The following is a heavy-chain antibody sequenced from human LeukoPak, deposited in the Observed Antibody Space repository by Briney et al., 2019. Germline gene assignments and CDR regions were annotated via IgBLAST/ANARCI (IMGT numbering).Heavy chain of an antibody. CDR3: ARASITYYYGSGSYYNVYPDY. CDR1: GYTFTGYY. CDR2: INPNSGGT. V-gene: IGHV1-2*06. J-gene: IGHJ4*02. Sequence: ASAKVSCKASGYTFTGYYMHWVRQAPGQGLEWMGRINPNSGGTNYAQKFQGRVTMTRDTSISTDYMELSRLRSDDTAVYYCARASITYYYGSGSYYNVYPDYWGQGTLVTVSS. D-gene: IGHD3-10*01.